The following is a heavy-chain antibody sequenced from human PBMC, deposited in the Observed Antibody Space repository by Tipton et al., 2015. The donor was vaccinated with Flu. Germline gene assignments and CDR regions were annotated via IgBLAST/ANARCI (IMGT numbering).Heavy chain of an antibody. V-gene: IGHV4-34*01. CDR1: GGSFSDYY. D-gene: IGHD3-10*01. Sequence: LSLTCAVYGGSFSDYYWNWIRQPPGKGLEWIGEINHSGSTKNNPSLKSRVTISVDTSNNQFSLKLSSVTAADTAVYYCARGPKEGSGSYSYNWFDPWGQGTLVTVSS. J-gene: IGHJ5*02. CDR3: ARGPKEGSGSYSYNWFDP. CDR2: INHSGST.